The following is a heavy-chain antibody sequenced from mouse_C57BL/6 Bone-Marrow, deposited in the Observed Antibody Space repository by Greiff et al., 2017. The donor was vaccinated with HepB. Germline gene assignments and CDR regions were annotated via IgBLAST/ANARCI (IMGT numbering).Heavy chain of an antibody. Sequence: QVQLQQPGAELVRTGTSVKLSCKASGYTFTSYWMHWVKQRPGQGLEWIGVIDPSDSYTNYNQKFKGKATLTVDTSSSTAYMQLSSLTSEDSAVYYCARERDYDGYFDVWGTGTTVTVSS. CDR1: GYTFTSYW. CDR3: ARERDYDGYFDV. CDR2: IDPSDSYT. V-gene: IGHV1-59*01. J-gene: IGHJ1*03. D-gene: IGHD2-4*01.